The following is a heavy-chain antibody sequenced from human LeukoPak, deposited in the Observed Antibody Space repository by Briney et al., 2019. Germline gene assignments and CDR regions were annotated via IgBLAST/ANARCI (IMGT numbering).Heavy chain of an antibody. Sequence: ASVKVSCEASGYTFTSYDINWVRQATGQGLEWMGWMNPNSGNTGYAQKFQGRVTMTRNTSISTAYMELSSLRSEDTAVYYCARAGYSSGFMGYWGQGTLVTVSS. CDR2: MNPNSGNT. V-gene: IGHV1-8*01. D-gene: IGHD6-19*01. CDR3: ARAGYSSGFMGY. J-gene: IGHJ4*02. CDR1: GYTFTSYD.